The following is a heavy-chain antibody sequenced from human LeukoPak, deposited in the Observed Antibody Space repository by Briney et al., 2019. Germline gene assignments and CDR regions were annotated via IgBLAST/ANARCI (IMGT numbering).Heavy chain of an antibody. V-gene: IGHV1-2*02. CDR2: INPNSGGT. CDR3: ARGSKYSSGWYLH. Sequence: ASVEVSCKASGYTFTGYYMHWVRQAPGQGLEWMGWINPNSGGTNYAQKFQGRVTMTRDTSISTAYMELSRLRSDDTAVYYCARGSKYSSGWYLHWGQGTLVTVSS. CDR1: GYTFTGYY. J-gene: IGHJ4*02. D-gene: IGHD6-19*01.